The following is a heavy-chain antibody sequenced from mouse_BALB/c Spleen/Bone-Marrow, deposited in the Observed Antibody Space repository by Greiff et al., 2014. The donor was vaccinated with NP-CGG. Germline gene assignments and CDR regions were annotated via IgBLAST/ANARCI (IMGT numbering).Heavy chain of an antibody. Sequence: VQLQQSGAELVRPGSSVKISCKASGYAFSSYWMNWVKQRPGQGLEWIGQIYPGDGDTNYNGKFKGKATLTADKSSSTAYMQLSSLTSEDFAVYFWATDYYGSRYYFAYWGQGTSLTVTS. J-gene: IGHJ2*02. V-gene: IGHV1-80*01. CDR1: GYAFSSYW. CDR3: ATDYYGSRYYFAY. D-gene: IGHD1-1*01. CDR2: IYPGDGDT.